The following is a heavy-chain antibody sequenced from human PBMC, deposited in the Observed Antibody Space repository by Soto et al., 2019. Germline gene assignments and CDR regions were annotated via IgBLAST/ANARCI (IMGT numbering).Heavy chain of an antibody. CDR2: IYYSGTT. CDR1: GGSISSSNW. CDR3: ARDQGYCDGGSCYVFDS. V-gene: IGHV4-4*03. Sequence: KAPETLSLTCSVSGGSISSSNWWSWVRQPPGKGLEWIGEIYYSGTTKYNPSLKSRVTISVDKSKSQFSLKLYSVTAADTAVYYCARDQGYCDGGSCYVFDSWGQGTLVTVSS. J-gene: IGHJ4*02. D-gene: IGHD2-15*01.